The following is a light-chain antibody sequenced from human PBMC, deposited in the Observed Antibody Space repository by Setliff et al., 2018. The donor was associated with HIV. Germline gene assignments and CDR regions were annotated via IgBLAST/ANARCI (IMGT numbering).Light chain of an antibody. CDR2: DVT. J-gene: IGLJ1*01. CDR3: CSYTSSLTYV. Sequence: QSALTQPASVSGSPGQSITLSGTGTSSDVGSYNLVSWYQQHPGRAPKLMIYDVTKRPSGVSDRFSGSKSGNTASLTISGLQTEDEADYYCCSYTSSLTYVFGTGTKVTVL. CDR1: SSDVGSYNL. V-gene: IGLV2-23*02.